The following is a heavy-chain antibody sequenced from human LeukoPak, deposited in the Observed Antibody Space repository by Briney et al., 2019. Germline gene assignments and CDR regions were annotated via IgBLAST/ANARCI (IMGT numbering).Heavy chain of an antibody. CDR1: GYSISRGYY. CDR2: VHHTGST. CDR3: ALGNCPTTSCYPGVAFDI. D-gene: IGHD2-2*01. V-gene: IGHV4-38-2*02. J-gene: IGHJ3*02. Sequence: SETLSLTCNVSGYSISRGYYWGWIRQPPGKGLEWIGSVHHTGSTYYNPSLRSRVSISVDKSTNHISLEVTSVTAADTAVYYCALGNCPTTSCYPGVAFDIWGQGTMVTVSS.